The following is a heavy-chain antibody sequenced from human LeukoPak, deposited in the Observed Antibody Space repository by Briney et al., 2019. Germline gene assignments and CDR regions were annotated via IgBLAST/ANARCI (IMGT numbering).Heavy chain of an antibody. D-gene: IGHD6-13*01. Sequence: SVKVPCKASGGTFSSYAISWVRQAPGQGLEWMGGIIPIFGTANYAQKFQGRVTITADESTSTAYMELSSLRSEDTTVYYCARGGSGIAAAGSVNWGQGTLVTVSS. CDR3: ARGGSGIAAAGSVN. J-gene: IGHJ4*02. CDR2: IIPIFGTA. CDR1: GGTFSSYA. V-gene: IGHV1-69*13.